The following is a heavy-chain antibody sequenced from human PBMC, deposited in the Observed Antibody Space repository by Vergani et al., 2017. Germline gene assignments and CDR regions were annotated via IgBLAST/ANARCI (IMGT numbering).Heavy chain of an antibody. J-gene: IGHJ4*02. D-gene: IGHD4-17*01. CDR2: ISAYNGNT. CDR1: GYTLTELS. V-gene: IGHV1-18*01. Sequence: QVQLVQSGAEVKKPGASVKVSCKVSGYTLTELSMHWVRQAPGQGLEWMGWISAYNGNTNYAQKLQGRVTMTTDTSTSTAYMELRSLRSDDTAVYYCARDHGATVTKEARSSGDYWGQGTLVTVSS. CDR3: ARDHGATVTKEARSSGDY.